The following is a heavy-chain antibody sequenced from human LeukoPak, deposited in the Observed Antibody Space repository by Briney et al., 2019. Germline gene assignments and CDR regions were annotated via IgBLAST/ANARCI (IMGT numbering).Heavy chain of an antibody. J-gene: IGHJ5*02. V-gene: IGHV3-7*01. CDR1: GFAFSHYW. Sequence: GGSLRLSCAASGFAFSHYWMSWVRQAPGKGLEWVANIKRDGSEKYYVDSVKGRFTISRDNAQNSLYLQMNSLRADDTAVYYCAREWPHTWGQGTLVTVSS. CDR2: IKRDGSEK. D-gene: IGHD5-12*01. CDR3: AREWPHT.